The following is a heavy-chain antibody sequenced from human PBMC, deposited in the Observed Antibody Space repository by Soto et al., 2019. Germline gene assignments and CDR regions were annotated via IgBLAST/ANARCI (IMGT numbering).Heavy chain of an antibody. V-gene: IGHV3-48*03. CDR2: ISGSGLTI. J-gene: IGHJ5*02. CDR3: ARGPYRNTYNWFDS. D-gene: IGHD5-12*01. CDR1: GFIFSDYA. Sequence: GASLRLSCAASGFIFSDYAIHWVRQASGKGLEWVSYISGSGLTIYYADSVKGRFTISRDNAKNSLYLQMNSLGVEDTAVYYCARGPYRNTYNWFDSWGQGT.